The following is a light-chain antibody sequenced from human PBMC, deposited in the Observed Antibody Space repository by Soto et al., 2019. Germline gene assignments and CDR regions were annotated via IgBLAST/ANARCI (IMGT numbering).Light chain of an antibody. V-gene: IGKV1-5*01. CDR3: QQYSTYPWT. Sequence: DIQMTQSPSTLSASVGARVTITCRASQSISSWLAWYPQKPGKAPKVLIFDASSLESGVPSRFSGSGSATEFTLTISSLQPDDFATYYCQQYSTYPWTFGQGTKVDIK. J-gene: IGKJ1*01. CDR1: QSISSW. CDR2: DAS.